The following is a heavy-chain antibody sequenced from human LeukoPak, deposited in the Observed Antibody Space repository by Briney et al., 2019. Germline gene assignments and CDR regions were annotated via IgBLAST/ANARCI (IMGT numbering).Heavy chain of an antibody. J-gene: IGHJ2*01. Sequence: ASVKVSCKASGYTFSSSVMHWVRQAPGQRLEWMGWINAGNGTTKYSQKLQGRVTITRDTSASTAYMELSTLRSEDTAVYYCARRGYSSGIYWYFDLWGRGTLVTVSS. CDR3: ARRGYSSGIYWYFDL. D-gene: IGHD6-19*01. CDR1: GYTFSSSV. V-gene: IGHV1-3*01. CDR2: INAGNGTT.